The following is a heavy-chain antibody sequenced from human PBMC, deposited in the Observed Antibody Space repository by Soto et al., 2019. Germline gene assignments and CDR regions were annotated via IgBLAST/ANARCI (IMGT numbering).Heavy chain of an antibody. J-gene: IGHJ4*02. D-gene: IGHD7-27*01. Sequence: AAVKVSCKAAGYTFNAYSMHWVRQAPGQGLEWMGMINPSGDTTTYAQNFQGRVTMTRDTSTTTVYMELSGLRSEDTAVYYCARDWALDYWGQGTLVTVSS. CDR3: ARDWALDY. V-gene: IGHV1-46*02. CDR1: GYTFNAYS. CDR2: INPSGDTT.